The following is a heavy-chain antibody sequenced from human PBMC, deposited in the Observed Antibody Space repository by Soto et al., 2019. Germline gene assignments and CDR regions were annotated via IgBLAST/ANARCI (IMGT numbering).Heavy chain of an antibody. J-gene: IGHJ4*02. CDR1: GGSFSGYY. D-gene: IGHD5-18*01. CDR2: INHSGST. Sequence: SETLSLTCAVYGGSFSGYYWSWIRQPPGKGLEWIGEINHSGSTNYNPSLKSRVTISVDTSKNQFSLKLSSVTAADTAVYYCARPPRYGYVLRLDYWGQGTLVTVSS. CDR3: ARPPRYGYVLRLDY. V-gene: IGHV4-34*01.